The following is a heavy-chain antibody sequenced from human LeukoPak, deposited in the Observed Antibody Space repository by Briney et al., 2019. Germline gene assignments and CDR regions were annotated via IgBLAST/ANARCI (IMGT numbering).Heavy chain of an antibody. CDR3: ASDGGLSSGWF. CDR2: IYYSGST. D-gene: IGHD6-19*01. V-gene: IGHV4-59*01. J-gene: IGHJ4*02. CDR1: GGSINTYY. Sequence: SETLSLTCTVSGGSINTYYWSWIRQPPGKGLEWIGYIYYSGSTKYNPSLKSRVTISVDTSKNQFSLKLSSVTAADTAVYYCASDGGLSSGWFWGQGTLVTVSS.